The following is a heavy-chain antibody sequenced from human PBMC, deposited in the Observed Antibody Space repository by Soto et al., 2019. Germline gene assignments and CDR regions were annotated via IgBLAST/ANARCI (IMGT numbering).Heavy chain of an antibody. J-gene: IGHJ4*02. CDR1: GFTFTNYA. CDR2: LLRSGSTT. D-gene: IGHD4-17*01. V-gene: IGHV3-23*01. Sequence: GGSLRLSCAASGFTFTNYAMTWARQAPGKGLEWVSSLLRSGSTTYYADSVKGRFTISSDISANSLYLQMDSLRAEDTAVYYCAKDAVSGDGIWLLDSWGQGTVVTVSS. CDR3: AKDAVSGDGIWLLDS.